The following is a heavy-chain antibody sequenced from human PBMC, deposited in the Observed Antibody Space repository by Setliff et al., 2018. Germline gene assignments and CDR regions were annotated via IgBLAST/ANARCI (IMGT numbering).Heavy chain of an antibody. D-gene: IGHD2-21*02. CDR1: GFTFSSYS. CDR3: ARGVTSPNYFDY. CDR2: ISSSSSYI. Sequence: GGSLRLSCAASGFTFSSYSMNWVRQAPGKGLEWVSSISSSSSYIYYADSVKGRFTISRDNAKNSLYLQMNSLRAEDTAVYYCARGVTSPNYFDYWGQGTLVTVSS. V-gene: IGHV3-21*01. J-gene: IGHJ4*02.